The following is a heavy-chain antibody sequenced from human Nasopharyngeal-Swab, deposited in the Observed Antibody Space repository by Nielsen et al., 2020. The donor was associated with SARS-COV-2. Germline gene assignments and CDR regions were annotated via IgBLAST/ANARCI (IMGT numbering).Heavy chain of an antibody. CDR3: ARARRDGYNYYLDY. V-gene: IGHV3-23*01. Sequence: GESLKISCAASGFAYNNYAMNWVRQAPGKGLEWVSVISGSGDTTYYADSVKGRFTISRDNSKNTLYLQMNSLRAEDTAVYYCARARRDGYNYYLDYWGQGTLVTVSS. CDR2: ISGSGDTT. D-gene: IGHD5-24*01. J-gene: IGHJ4*02. CDR1: GFAYNNYA.